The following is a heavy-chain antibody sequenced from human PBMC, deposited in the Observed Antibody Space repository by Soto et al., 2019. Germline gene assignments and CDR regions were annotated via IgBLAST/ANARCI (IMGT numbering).Heavy chain of an antibody. CDR3: ARVRHGWTFFDY. J-gene: IGHJ4*02. Sequence: QVQLQESGPGLVKPSETLSLTCTVSGGPVSSFFWSWIRQPPGKGLEWIGYLYYSGSTHYSPSLKSRVTISVDTSKNQFSLKLNSVTAADTAVYYCARVRHGWTFFDYWSQGTLVTVSS. CDR1: GGPVSSFF. CDR2: LYYSGST. D-gene: IGHD6-19*01. V-gene: IGHV4-59*02.